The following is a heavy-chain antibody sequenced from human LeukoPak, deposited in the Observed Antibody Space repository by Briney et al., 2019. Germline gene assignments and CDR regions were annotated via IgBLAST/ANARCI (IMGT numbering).Heavy chain of an antibody. J-gene: IGHJ6*03. D-gene: IGHD3-3*01. V-gene: IGHV1-69*13. Sequence: SVKVSCQASGGTFSSYAISWVRQAPGQGLEWMGGIIPIFGTANYAQKFQGRVTITADESTSTAYMELSSLRSEDTAVYYCARVPFGVVNDYYYYYYMDVWGKGTTVTVSS. CDR3: ARVPFGVVNDYYYYYYMDV. CDR1: GGTFSSYA. CDR2: IIPIFGTA.